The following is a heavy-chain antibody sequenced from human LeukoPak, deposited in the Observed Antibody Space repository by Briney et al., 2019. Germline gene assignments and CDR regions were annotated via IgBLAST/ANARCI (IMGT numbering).Heavy chain of an antibody. V-gene: IGHV3-74*01. CDR2: INSDGSST. CDR1: GFTFSSYW. Sequence: GGSLRLSCAASGFTFSSYWMHWVRQAPGKGLVWVSRINSDGSSTSYADFVKGRFTISRDNAKNTLYLQMNSLRAEDTAVYYCARVRDTASNAPFDPWGQGTLVTVSS. J-gene: IGHJ5*02. CDR3: ARVRDTASNAPFDP.